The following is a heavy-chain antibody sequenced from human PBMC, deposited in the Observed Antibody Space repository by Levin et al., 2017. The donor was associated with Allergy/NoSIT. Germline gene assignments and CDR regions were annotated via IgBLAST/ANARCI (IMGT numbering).Heavy chain of an antibody. V-gene: IGHV4-31*03. CDR2: LHYTGTT. Sequence: PSETLSLTCSVSGGSFSSGAYYWGWIRQHPGKGLQWIGYLHYTGTTFYNPSLKSRLTMSVDTSKNHFSLKVNSVTAADTAVYYCARVSPVYIPVLGLKPDAFDIWGQGIMVSVSS. CDR3: ARVSPVYIPVLGLKPDAFDI. D-gene: IGHD3-10*01. J-gene: IGHJ3*02. CDR1: GGSFSSGAYY.